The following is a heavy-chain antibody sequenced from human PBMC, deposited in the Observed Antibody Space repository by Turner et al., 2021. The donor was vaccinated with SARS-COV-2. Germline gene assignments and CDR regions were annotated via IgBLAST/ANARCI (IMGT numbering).Heavy chain of an antibody. Sequence: QVQLVQSGAEVKKPGASVKVSCQVSGYTLTEFSMHWVRQAPGKGLEWMGGVDPADGETSYAQKFQGRVTMTEDTSTDTAYMELSSLRSEDTAVYYCATASPIAAAGRWFDPWGQGTLVTVSS. D-gene: IGHD6-13*01. CDR2: VDPADGET. CDR3: ATASPIAAAGRWFDP. CDR1: GYTLTEFS. V-gene: IGHV1-24*01. J-gene: IGHJ5*02.